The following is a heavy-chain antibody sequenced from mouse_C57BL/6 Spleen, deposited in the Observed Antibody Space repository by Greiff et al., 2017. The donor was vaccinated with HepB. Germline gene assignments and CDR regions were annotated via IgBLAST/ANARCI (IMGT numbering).Heavy chain of an antibody. CDR3: ARDGSSYDWFAY. CDR1: GYTFTSYG. D-gene: IGHD1-1*01. Sequence: VQVVESGAELARPGASVKLSCKASGYTFTSYGISWVKQRTGQGLEWIGEIYPRSGNTYYNEKFKGKATLTADKSSSTAYMELRSLTSEDSAVYFCARDGSSYDWFAYWGQGTLVTVSA. CDR2: IYPRSGNT. J-gene: IGHJ3*01. V-gene: IGHV1-81*01.